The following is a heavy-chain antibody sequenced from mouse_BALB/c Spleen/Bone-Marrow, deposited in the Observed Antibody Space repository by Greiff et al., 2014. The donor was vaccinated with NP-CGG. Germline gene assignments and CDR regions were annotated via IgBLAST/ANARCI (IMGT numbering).Heavy chain of an antibody. D-gene: IGHD2-1*01. J-gene: IGHJ4*01. V-gene: IGHV1-87*01. CDR1: GYTFTSCW. CDR3: ASPYGNYDAMDY. CDR2: IYPGDGDT. Sequence: QVQLQQSGAELARPGASVKLSCKASGYTFTSCWMQWVKQRPGQGLQWIGAIYPGDGDTRYTQKFRGKATLTADKSSNPAYMQLSSLTSEDSAVYFCASPYGNYDAMDYWGQGTSVTVSS.